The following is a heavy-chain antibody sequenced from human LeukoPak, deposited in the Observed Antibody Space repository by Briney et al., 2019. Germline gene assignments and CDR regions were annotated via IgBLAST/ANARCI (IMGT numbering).Heavy chain of an antibody. V-gene: IGHV1-46*01. CDR1: GYIFTNYY. D-gene: IGHD5-18*01. Sequence: ASVKVSCKASGYIFTNYYLHWVREAPGQGLEYMGIINPSGGSSGGSTTYAQKFQGRVTMTRDTSTSTDYMELSNLRSEDTAVYYGSGGGYIYGSLDNWGQGTLVTVSS. J-gene: IGHJ4*02. CDR3: SGGGYIYGSLDN. CDR2: INPSGGSSGGST.